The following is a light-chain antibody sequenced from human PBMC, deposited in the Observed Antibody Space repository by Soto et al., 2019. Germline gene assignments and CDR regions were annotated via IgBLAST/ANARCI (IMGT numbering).Light chain of an antibody. CDR2: AAS. Sequence: DIQMTQSPSSLSASVGDRVTITCRASQSISSYLNWYQQKPGRAPKLLIYAASSLQSGVPSRFSGSGSGTDFTLTISSLQPEDFATYYCQQSYSTLLTFGQRTKVDIK. CDR1: QSISSY. V-gene: IGKV1-39*01. J-gene: IGKJ1*01. CDR3: QQSYSTLLT.